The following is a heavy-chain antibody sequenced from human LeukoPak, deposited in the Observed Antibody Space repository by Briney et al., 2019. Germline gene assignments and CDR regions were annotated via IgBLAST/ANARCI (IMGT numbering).Heavy chain of an antibody. Sequence: SETPSLTCTVSGDSISRDTYYWGWIRQPPGMGLEWIGSIYYTGSTYYNPSLRSRVSVSVDMSKNQVSLQLSSVTAADTAIYFCVGAHYIDTRGFDYWGQGDLVTVSS. CDR1: GDSISRDTYY. V-gene: IGHV4-39*07. D-gene: IGHD3-9*01. J-gene: IGHJ4*02. CDR2: IYYTGST. CDR3: VGAHYIDTRGFDY.